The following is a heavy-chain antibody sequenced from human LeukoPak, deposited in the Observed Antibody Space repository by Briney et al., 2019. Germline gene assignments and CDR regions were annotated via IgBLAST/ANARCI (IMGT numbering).Heavy chain of an antibody. CDR2: INHSGST. CDR3: ASVGVYSNYHYFDY. V-gene: IGHV4-34*01. Sequence: PSETLSLTCAVYGGSFSGYYWSWIRQPPGKGLEWIGEINHSGSTNYNPSLKSRVTISVDTSKNQFSLKLSSVTAADTAVYYCASVGVYSNYHYFDYWGQGTLVTVSS. J-gene: IGHJ4*02. CDR1: GGSFSGYY. D-gene: IGHD4-11*01.